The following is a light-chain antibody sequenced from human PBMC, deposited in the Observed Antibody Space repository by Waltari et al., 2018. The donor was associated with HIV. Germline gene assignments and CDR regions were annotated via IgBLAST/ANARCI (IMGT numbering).Light chain of an antibody. V-gene: IGKV1-39*01. CDR2: AAS. CDR1: QSISSY. Sequence: DIQMTQSPSSLPASVGDRVTITCRASQSISSYLNWYQQKPGKAPKLLIYAASSLKSGVPSRFSGSGSGTDFTLTISSLQPEDFATYYCQQSYSTPRTFGQGTKVEIK. CDR3: QQSYSTPRT. J-gene: IGKJ1*01.